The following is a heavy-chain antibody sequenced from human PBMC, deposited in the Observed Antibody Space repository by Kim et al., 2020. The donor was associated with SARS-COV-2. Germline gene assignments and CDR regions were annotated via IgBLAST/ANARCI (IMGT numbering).Heavy chain of an antibody. Sequence: SETLSLTCTVSGGSISSGGYYWSWIRQHPGKGLEWIGYIYYSGSTYYNPSLKSRVTISVDTSKNQFSLKLSSVTAADTAVYYCARYASYSSSWYGDYWGQGTLVTVSS. CDR2: IYYSGST. J-gene: IGHJ4*02. V-gene: IGHV4-31*03. CDR3: ARYASYSSSWYGDY. D-gene: IGHD6-13*01. CDR1: GGSISSGGYY.